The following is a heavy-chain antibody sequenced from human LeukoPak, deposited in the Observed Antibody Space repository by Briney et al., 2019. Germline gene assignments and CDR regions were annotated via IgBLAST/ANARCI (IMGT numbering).Heavy chain of an antibody. CDR3: ARATGISSWAT. CDR2: VYYSGST. D-gene: IGHD6-13*01. CDR1: GGSISTYY. J-gene: IGHJ5*02. Sequence: SETLSLACTVSGGSISTYYWSWIRQPPGKGLEWIGYVYYSGSTNYNPSLKSRVTISVDTSKNQFSLKLRSVTAADTAVYYCARATGISSWATWGQGTLVSVSS. V-gene: IGHV4-59*01.